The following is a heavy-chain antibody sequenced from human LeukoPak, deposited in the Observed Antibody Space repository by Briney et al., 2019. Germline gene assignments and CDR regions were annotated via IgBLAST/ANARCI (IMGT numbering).Heavy chain of an antibody. CDR1: GGSISSTGYF. CDR2: IYNTGST. V-gene: IGHV4-39*01. Sequence: PSETLSLTCTVSGGSISSTGYFWGWIRQPPGKGLEWIGSIYNTGSTYYSPSLKSRVTISVDTSKNQFSLKLSSVTAADTAVYYCARETYGSSFYYFDYWGQGTLVSVSS. CDR3: ARETYGSSFYYFDY. D-gene: IGHD6-13*01. J-gene: IGHJ4*02.